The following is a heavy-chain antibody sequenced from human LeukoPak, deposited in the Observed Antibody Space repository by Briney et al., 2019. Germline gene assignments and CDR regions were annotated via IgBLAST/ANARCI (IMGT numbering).Heavy chain of an antibody. Sequence: SETLSLTCTVSGASISSSFWSWIRHPPGKGLERIGHITYSGNTNYNPSLKSRVTISVDTSKKQFSLKLSSVTAADTAVYYCARRKYSSSWNDYWGQGTLVTVSS. CDR3: ARRKYSSSWNDY. CDR2: ITYSGNT. D-gene: IGHD6-13*01. CDR1: GASISSSF. J-gene: IGHJ4*02. V-gene: IGHV4-59*08.